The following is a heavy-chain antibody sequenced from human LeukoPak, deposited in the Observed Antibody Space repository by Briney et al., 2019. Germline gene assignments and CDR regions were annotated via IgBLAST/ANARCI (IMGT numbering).Heavy chain of an antibody. CDR3: ARDWGTYYDFWSGYSWLNS. CDR2: ISYDGSNK. CDR1: GFTFSSYA. D-gene: IGHD3-3*01. J-gene: IGHJ5*01. Sequence: GGSLRLSCAASGFTFSSYAMPWVRQAPGKGLEWVAVISYDGSNKYYADSVKGRFTISRDNSKNTLYLQMNSLRAEDTAVYYCARDWGTYYDFWSGYSWLNSWGQGTLVTVS. V-gene: IGHV3-30-3*01.